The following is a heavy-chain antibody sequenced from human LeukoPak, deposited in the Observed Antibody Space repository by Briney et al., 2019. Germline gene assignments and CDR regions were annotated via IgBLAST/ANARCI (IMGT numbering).Heavy chain of an antibody. CDR2: IGIDSGNT. D-gene: IGHD5-24*01. CDR3: ARDYKYAFDN. Sequence: GGSLRLSCAASGFTFSDYSMNWVRQAPGKGLEWISYIGIDSGNTNYADSVKGRITISGDKAKNSLYLQMNSLRVEDTAVYYCARDYKYAFDNWGQGTLVTVSS. CDR1: GFTFSDYS. J-gene: IGHJ4*02. V-gene: IGHV3-48*01.